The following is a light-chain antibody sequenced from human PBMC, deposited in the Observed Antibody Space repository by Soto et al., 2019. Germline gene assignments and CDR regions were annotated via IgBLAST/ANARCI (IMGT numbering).Light chain of an antibody. CDR2: EVS. CDR3: TSYAGTSSFFYV. CDR1: SSDVGAYNY. V-gene: IGLV2-8*01. Sequence: QSALTQPPSASGSPGQSVTISCTGTSSDVGAYNYVSWYQQLPGKAPKLIIYEVSKRPSGVPDRFSGSKSGNTASLTVSGLQAEDDADYYCTSYAGTSSFFYVFGTVTKVTDL. J-gene: IGLJ1*01.